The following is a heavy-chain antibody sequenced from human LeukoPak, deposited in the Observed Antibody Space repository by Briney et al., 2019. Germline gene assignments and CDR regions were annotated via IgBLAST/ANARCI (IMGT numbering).Heavy chain of an antibody. CDR3: ARGIYSGYGRLDY. D-gene: IGHD5-12*01. J-gene: IGHJ4*02. V-gene: IGHV4-34*01. CDR2: IDEIGRT. CDR1: SESFSHYY. Sequence: SETLSLTCAVYSESFSHYYWTWIRQSPGKGLEWIGEIDEIGRTNYNPSLKSRVTISVDTSKNQFSLKLSSVTAADTAVYYCARGIYSGYGRLDYWGQGTLVTVSS.